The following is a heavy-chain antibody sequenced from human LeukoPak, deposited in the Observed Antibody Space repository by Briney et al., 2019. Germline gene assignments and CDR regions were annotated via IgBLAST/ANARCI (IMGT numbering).Heavy chain of an antibody. J-gene: IGHJ4*02. CDR3: AKEEASPWTIFGVARFGGYYFDY. CDR2: ISGSGGST. D-gene: IGHD3-3*01. CDR1: GFTFSSYA. V-gene: IGHV3-23*01. Sequence: GGSLRLSCAASGFTFSSYAMSWVRQAPGKGLEWVSAISGSGGSTYYADSVKGRFTISRDNSKNTLYLQMNSLRAEDTAVYYCAKEEASPWTIFGVARFGGYYFDYWGQGTLVTVSS.